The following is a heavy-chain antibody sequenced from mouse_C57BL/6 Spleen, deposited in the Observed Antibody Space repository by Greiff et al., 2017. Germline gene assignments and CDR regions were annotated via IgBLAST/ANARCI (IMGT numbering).Heavy chain of an antibody. D-gene: IGHD2-5*01. CDR3: AKYYSNYVDWYFDV. Sequence: EVKLMESGGGLVKPGGSLKLSCAASGFTFSDYGMHWVRQAPEKGLEWVAYISSGSSTIYYADTVKGRFTISRDNAKNTLFLQMTSLRSEDTAMYYCAKYYSNYVDWYFDVWGTGTTVTVSS. V-gene: IGHV5-17*01. CDR1: GFTFSDYG. CDR2: ISSGSSTI. J-gene: IGHJ1*03.